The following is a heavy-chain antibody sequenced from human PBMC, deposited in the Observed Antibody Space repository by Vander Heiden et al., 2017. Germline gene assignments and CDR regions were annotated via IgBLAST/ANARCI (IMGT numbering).Heavy chain of an antibody. Sequence: QVQLVQSGAEVKKPGSSVKVSCKASGGTFSSYAISWVRQAPGPGLEWMGGFIPIFGTANYAQKFQCRVTITADKSTSTAYMELSSLRSEDTAVYYCARMLNYYDSSGYYDYWGQGTLVTVSS. V-gene: IGHV1-69*06. CDR2: FIPIFGTA. CDR3: ARMLNYYDSSGYYDY. D-gene: IGHD3-22*01. CDR1: GGTFSSYA. J-gene: IGHJ4*02.